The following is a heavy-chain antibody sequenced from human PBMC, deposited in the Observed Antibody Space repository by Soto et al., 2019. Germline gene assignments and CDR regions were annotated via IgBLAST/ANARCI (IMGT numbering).Heavy chain of an antibody. CDR2: ISGSGNTL. V-gene: IGHV3-11*01. D-gene: IGHD2-21*01. J-gene: IGHJ4*02. CDR1: GFTFSDYY. Sequence: GGSLRLSCAASGFTFSDYYMSWIRQAPGKGLEWVSYISGSGNTLYHADSVKGRFTSSRDNAKNSLYLQMNSLRVEYTAVYYCAAYSRGDSPHWGQGTLVTVSS. CDR3: AAYSRGDSPH.